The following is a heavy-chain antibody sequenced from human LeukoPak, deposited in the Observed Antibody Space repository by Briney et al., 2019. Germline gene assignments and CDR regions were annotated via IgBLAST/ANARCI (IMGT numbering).Heavy chain of an antibody. CDR1: GFTFSSYA. CDR3: AREGGSGWYVGAFDI. CDR2: ISYDGSNK. J-gene: IGHJ3*02. V-gene: IGHV3-30-3*01. Sequence: PGRSLRLSCAASGFTFSSYAMHWVRQAPGKGLEWVAVISYDGSNKYYADSVKGRFTISKDNSKNTLYLQMNSLRAEDTALYYCAREGGSGWYVGAFDIWGQGTMVTVSS. D-gene: IGHD6-19*01.